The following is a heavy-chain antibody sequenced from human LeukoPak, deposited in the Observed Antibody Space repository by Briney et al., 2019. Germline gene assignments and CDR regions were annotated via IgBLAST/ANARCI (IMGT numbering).Heavy chain of an antibody. J-gene: IGHJ5*02. CDR2: VDPEDGET. CDR1: GYTFTDYY. V-gene: IGHV1-69-2*01. D-gene: IGHD3-16*01. Sequence: ASVKVSCKASGYTFTDYYIHWVRQAPGQGLEWMGRVDPEDGETMYAEKFKGRVTILADTSTDTAYMELTSLRSNDTALYYCTTEGDFNDTQPHPWGQGTLVTVSS. CDR3: TTEGDFNDTQPHP.